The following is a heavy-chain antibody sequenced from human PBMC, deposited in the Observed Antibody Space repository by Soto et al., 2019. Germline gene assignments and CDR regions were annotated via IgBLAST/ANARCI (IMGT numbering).Heavy chain of an antibody. J-gene: IGHJ6*03. CDR2: IYYNGRS. D-gene: IGHD1-26*01. CDR1: GGSITSGASY. CDR3: VKPLPGGKIYYLDV. V-gene: IGHV4-31*02. Sequence: QVQLRESGPGLVKPSQTLSVTCGVSGGSITSGASYWSWVRQRPGEGLDWIGHIYYNGRSFYSPPLKSRAAMSVDTSQNLVLLKLTNVTAADTATYYCVKPLPGGKIYYLDVWGEGTTVTVS.